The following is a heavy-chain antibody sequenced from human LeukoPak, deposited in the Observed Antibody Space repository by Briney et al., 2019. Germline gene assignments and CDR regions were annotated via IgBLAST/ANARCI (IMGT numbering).Heavy chain of an antibody. CDR3: ARGVGATYNWFDP. D-gene: IGHD1-26*01. Sequence: PGGSLRLSCAASGFTFSSYSMNWVRQAPGKGLEWVSSISSSSSYIYYADSVKGRFTISRDNAKNSLYLQMNSLRAEDTAVYYCARGVGATYNWFDPWGQGTLVTVSS. J-gene: IGHJ5*02. V-gene: IGHV3-21*01. CDR2: ISSSSSYI. CDR1: GFTFSSYS.